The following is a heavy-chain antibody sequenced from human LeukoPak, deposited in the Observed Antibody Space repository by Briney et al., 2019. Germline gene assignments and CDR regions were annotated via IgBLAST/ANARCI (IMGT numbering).Heavy chain of an antibody. V-gene: IGHV4-59*06. CDR2: IYYSGST. D-gene: IGHD5-18*01. CDR1: GSSIGTYS. CDR3: ARSGDTAMVTPYYYYYYYMDV. Sequence: PSETLSLTCTVSGSSIGTYSWSWIRQPPGKGLEWIGYIYYSGSTYYNPSLKSRVTISVDTSKNQFSLKLSSVTAADTAVYYCARSGDTAMVTPYYYYYYYMDVWGKGTTVTVSS. J-gene: IGHJ6*03.